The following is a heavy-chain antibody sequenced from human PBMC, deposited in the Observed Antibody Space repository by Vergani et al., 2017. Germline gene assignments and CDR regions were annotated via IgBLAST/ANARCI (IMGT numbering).Heavy chain of an antibody. J-gene: IGHJ4*02. Sequence: QVQLQESGPGLVKPSETLSLTCTVSGGSISSYYWGWIRQPPGKGLEWLGYIYYSGSTTYNPSLKSRVTISVDTSKNQFSLKLSSVTAADTAVYYCARGEWLVPDYWGQGTLVTVSS. CDR1: GGSISSYY. V-gene: IGHV4-59*01. CDR3: ARGEWLVPDY. CDR2: IYYSGST. D-gene: IGHD6-19*01.